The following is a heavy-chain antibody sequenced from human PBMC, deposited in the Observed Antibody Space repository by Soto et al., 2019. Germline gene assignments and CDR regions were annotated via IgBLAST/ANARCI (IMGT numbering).Heavy chain of an antibody. Sequence: ASVKVSCKASGYTFTSYAMHWVRQAPGQRLEWMGWINAGNGNTKYSQKFQGRVTITRDTSASTAYMELSSLRSEDTAVYYCARDLIPYYYYGMDVWGQGTTVTVSS. CDR3: ARDLIPYYYYGMDV. CDR2: INAGNGNT. CDR1: GYTFTSYA. V-gene: IGHV1-3*01. J-gene: IGHJ6*02.